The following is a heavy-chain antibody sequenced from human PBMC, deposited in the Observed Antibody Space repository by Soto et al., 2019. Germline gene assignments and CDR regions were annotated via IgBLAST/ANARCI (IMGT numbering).Heavy chain of an antibody. Sequence: QVQLVQSGAEVKKPGASVKVSCKASGYTFTSYGISWVRQAPGQGLEWMGWISAYNGNTKYAQKLQGRVTMTTDTSPSPGYMELRSLRSDDTAVYYCARDAAIGMNDYWGQGTLVTVSS. D-gene: IGHD1-20*01. CDR2: ISAYNGNT. J-gene: IGHJ4*02. CDR3: ARDAAIGMNDY. CDR1: GYTFTSYG. V-gene: IGHV1-18*01.